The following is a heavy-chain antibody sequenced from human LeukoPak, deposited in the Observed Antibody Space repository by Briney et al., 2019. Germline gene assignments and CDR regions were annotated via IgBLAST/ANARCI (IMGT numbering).Heavy chain of an antibody. Sequence: GRSLRLSCAASGFTFSSYAMHWVRQAPGKGLEWVAVISYDGSNKYYADSVKGRFTISRDNSKNTLYLQMNSLRAEDTAVYYCARALRGYSYGLALDYWGQGTLVTVSS. V-gene: IGHV3-30-3*01. CDR2: ISYDGSNK. D-gene: IGHD5-18*01. CDR1: GFTFSSYA. CDR3: ARALRGYSYGLALDY. J-gene: IGHJ4*02.